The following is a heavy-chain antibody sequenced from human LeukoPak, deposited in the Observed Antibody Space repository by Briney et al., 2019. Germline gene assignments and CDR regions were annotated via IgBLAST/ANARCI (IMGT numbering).Heavy chain of an antibody. CDR2: IYPGDSDT. Sequence: GESLQISCNGSAYSFTSYWIGWVRPVPGKGLEWMGIIYPGDSDTRYSPSFQGQVTISADKSISTAYLQWSSLKASDTAMYYCARHRHGYNYVGYYYYYMDVWGKGTTVTVSS. CDR3: ARHRHGYNYVGYYYYYMDV. V-gene: IGHV5-51*01. J-gene: IGHJ6*03. D-gene: IGHD5-24*01. CDR1: AYSFTSYW.